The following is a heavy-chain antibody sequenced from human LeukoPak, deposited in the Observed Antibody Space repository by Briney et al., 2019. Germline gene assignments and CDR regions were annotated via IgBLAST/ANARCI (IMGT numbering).Heavy chain of an antibody. Sequence: GGSLRLSCAASGFTFSILWMSWVRQAPGKGLEWVANINQDGTATYYVDSVKGRFTISRDNVKNTLFLQMNSLRAEDTAVFYCVRAGGPHTVDVWGQGTTVTVSS. D-gene: IGHD2-8*02. V-gene: IGHV3-7*01. CDR3: VRAGGPHTVDV. CDR1: GFTFSILW. J-gene: IGHJ6*02. CDR2: INQDGTAT.